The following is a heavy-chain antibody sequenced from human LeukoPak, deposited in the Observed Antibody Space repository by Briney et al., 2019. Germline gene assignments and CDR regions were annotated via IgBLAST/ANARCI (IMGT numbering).Heavy chain of an antibody. J-gene: IGHJ4*02. CDR1: GYTFTTYG. CDR3: ARDTVGTDY. V-gene: IGHV1-18*01. D-gene: IGHD4-23*01. CDR2: INTYNGNT. Sequence: ASVKVSCKASGYTFTTYGISWVRQAAGQGLEWMGWINTYNGNTNYAQKLQGRVTMTTDTSTSTAYMDLRSLRPNDTAVYYCARDTVGTDYWGQGTLVTVSS.